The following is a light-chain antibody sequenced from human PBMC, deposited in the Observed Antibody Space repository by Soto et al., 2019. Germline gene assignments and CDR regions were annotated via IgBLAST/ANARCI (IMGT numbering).Light chain of an antibody. J-gene: IGKJ1*01. CDR1: QSVSTN. CDR3: QQYNNWPGT. CDR2: GAS. V-gene: IGKV3-15*01. Sequence: EIVMTQSPATLSVSPGERATLSCRASQSVSTNLAWYQQKPGRAPRLLFHGASTRATGIPARLSGSGSGTEFTLTISSLQPEDVAVYYCQQYNNWPGTFGQGTKVDI.